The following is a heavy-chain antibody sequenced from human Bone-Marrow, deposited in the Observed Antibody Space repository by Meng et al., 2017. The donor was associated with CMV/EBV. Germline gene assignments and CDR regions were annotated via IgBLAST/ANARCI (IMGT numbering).Heavy chain of an antibody. V-gene: IGHV3-30-3*01. CDR1: GFTFSSYA. CDR3: ARVGSSRGYYFDY. J-gene: IGHJ4*02. D-gene: IGHD1-26*01. Sequence: GGSLRLSCAASGFTFSSYAMHWVRQAPGKGLEWVAVISYDGSNKYYADSVKGRFTISRDNSKNTLYLQMNSLRAEDTAVYYCARVGSSRGYYFDYWGQGTLVTASS. CDR2: ISYDGSNK.